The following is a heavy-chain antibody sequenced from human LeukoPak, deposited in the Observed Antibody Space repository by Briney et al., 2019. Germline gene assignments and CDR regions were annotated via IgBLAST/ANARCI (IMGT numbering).Heavy chain of an antibody. CDR2: ISSSSSYI. J-gene: IGHJ5*02. CDR1: GFTFSSYS. CDR3: ARDPFIAVAGTRHWFDP. Sequence: GGSLRLSCAASGFTFSSYSMNWVRQAPGQGLEWVSSISSSSSYIYYADSVKGRFTISRDNAKNSLYLQMNSLRAEDTTVYYCARDPFIAVAGTRHWFDPWGQGTLVTVSS. V-gene: IGHV3-21*01. D-gene: IGHD6-19*01.